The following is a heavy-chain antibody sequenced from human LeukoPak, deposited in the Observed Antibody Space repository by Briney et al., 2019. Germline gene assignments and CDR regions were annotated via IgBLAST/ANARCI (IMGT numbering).Heavy chain of an antibody. J-gene: IGHJ6*02. Sequence: WASVKVSCKASGYTFTSYYMHWVRPAPEQGVEWMGIINPSGGSTSYAQKFQGRVTMTRDTSTSTVYMELSSLRSEDTAVYYCARARGAYYYYGMDVWGQGTTVTVSS. CDR1: GYTFTSYY. CDR2: INPSGGST. CDR3: ARARGAYYYYGMDV. D-gene: IGHD1-26*01. V-gene: IGHV1-46*01.